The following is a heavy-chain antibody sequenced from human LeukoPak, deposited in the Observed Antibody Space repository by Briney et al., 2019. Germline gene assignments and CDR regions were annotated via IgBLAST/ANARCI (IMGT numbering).Heavy chain of an antibody. V-gene: IGHV3-30*02. CDR2: IRYDGSNK. J-gene: IGHJ4*02. CDR3: AKPRGQWLGVYYFDY. Sequence: GGSLRLSCAASGFTFSDYAMSWVRQAPGKGLEWVAFIRYDGSNKYYADSVKGRFTISRDNSKNTLYLQMNSLRAEDTAVYYCAKPRGQWLGVYYFDYWGQGTLVTVSS. D-gene: IGHD6-19*01. CDR1: GFTFSDYA.